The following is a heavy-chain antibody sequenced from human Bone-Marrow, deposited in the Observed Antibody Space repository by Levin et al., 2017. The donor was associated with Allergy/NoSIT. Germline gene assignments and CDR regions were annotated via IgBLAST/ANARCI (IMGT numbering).Heavy chain of an antibody. CDR1: GFTFSSYG. CDR2: ISYDGSNK. J-gene: IGHJ4*02. Sequence: GGSLRLSCAASGFTFSSYGMHWVRQAPGKGLEWVAVISYDGSNKYYADSVKGRFTISRDNSKNTLYLQMNSLRAEDTAVYYCAKDLSNWNVDEYFDYWGQGTLVTVSS. CDR3: AKDLSNWNVDEYFDY. V-gene: IGHV3-30*18. D-gene: IGHD1-1*01.